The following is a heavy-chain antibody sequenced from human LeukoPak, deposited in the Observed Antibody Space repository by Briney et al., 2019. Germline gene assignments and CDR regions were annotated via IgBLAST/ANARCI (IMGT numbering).Heavy chain of an antibody. CDR2: ISSSSSTI. J-gene: IGHJ4*02. Sequence: GGSLRLSCAASGFTFSSYSMNWVRQAPGKGLEWVSYISSSSSTIYYADSVKGRFTISRDNAKNSLYLQMNSLRAEDTAVYYCAREDSGSYFHPYYFDYWGQGTLVTVSS. CDR3: AREDSGSYFHPYYFDY. D-gene: IGHD1-26*01. V-gene: IGHV3-48*01. CDR1: GFTFSSYS.